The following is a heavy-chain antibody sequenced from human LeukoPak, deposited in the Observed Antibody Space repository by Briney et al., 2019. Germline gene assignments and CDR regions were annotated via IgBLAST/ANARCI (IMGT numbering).Heavy chain of an antibody. CDR3: ATVLSGYYGDYFDY. Sequence: ASVKVSCKVSGYTLTELSMHWVRQAPGKGLEWMGGFDPEDGETIYAQKFQGRVTMTEDTSTDTAYMELSSLRSEDTAVYYCATVLSGYYGDYFDYWGQGTLVTVSS. D-gene: IGHD3-22*01. CDR1: GYTLTELS. V-gene: IGHV1-24*01. CDR2: FDPEDGET. J-gene: IGHJ4*02.